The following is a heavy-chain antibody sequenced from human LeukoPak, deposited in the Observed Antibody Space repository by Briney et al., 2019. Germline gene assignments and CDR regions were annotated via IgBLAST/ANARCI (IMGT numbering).Heavy chain of an antibody. CDR3: AKHRRYSFWGY. D-gene: IGHD3-16*01. CDR1: GASIASTSYY. V-gene: IGHV4-39*01. Sequence: SETLSLTCIVSGASIASTSYYWGWVRQPPGKGLEWIGSIYYTGTTYYNPSLESRVTISVDTSKNHFFLKLSAVTAADTSVYYCAKHRRYSFWGYWGQGSLVTVSS. J-gene: IGHJ4*02. CDR2: IYYTGTT.